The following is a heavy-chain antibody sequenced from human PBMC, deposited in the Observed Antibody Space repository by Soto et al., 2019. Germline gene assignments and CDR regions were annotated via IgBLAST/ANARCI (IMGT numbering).Heavy chain of an antibody. Sequence: SETLSLTCTVSGGSISSGGYYWSWIRQHPGKGLEWIGYIYYSGSTYYNTSLKSRVTISVDTSKNQFSLKLSSVTAADTAVYYCARRYGTVFDFWGQGTLVTVSS. V-gene: IGHV4-31*03. J-gene: IGHJ4*02. CDR3: ARRYGTVFDF. D-gene: IGHD6-13*01. CDR2: IYYSGST. CDR1: GGSISSGGYY.